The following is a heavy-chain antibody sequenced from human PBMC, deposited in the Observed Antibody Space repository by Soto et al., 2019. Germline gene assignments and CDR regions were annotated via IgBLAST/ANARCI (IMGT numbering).Heavy chain of an antibody. CDR2: ISSSTSHT. D-gene: IGHD6-13*01. Sequence: LRLSCAVSGFTFSDYYMTWIRQAPGKGLEWVSYISSSTSHTNYADSVKGRFTISRDNAKNSLFLQMNSLRAEDTAVYYCARGRGAAADYFDFWGQGTLVTVSS. V-gene: IGHV3-11*05. CDR3: ARGRGAAADYFDF. J-gene: IGHJ4*02. CDR1: GFTFSDYY.